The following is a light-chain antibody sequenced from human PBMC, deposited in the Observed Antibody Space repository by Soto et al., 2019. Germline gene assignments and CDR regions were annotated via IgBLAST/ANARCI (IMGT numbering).Light chain of an antibody. Sequence: EIVLMQSPGTLSLSPGERATLSCRASQSVTSNYLAWYQQKPGQAPRLLIYGASSRATGIPDRFSGSGSGTDFTFTISRLEPEDFAVCYCQQYGTSLRTFGQGTKVEIK. CDR1: QSVTSNY. V-gene: IGKV3-20*01. CDR3: QQYGTSLRT. CDR2: GAS. J-gene: IGKJ1*01.